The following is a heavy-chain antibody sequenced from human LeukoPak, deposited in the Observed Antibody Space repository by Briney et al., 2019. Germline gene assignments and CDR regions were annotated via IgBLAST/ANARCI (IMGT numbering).Heavy chain of an antibody. D-gene: IGHD6-13*01. J-gene: IGHJ4*02. CDR1: GFTLSSYS. CDR3: TTGIAAAGTDY. CDR2: ISSSSSYI. Sequence: GGSLRLSCAASGFTLSSYSMNWVRQAPGKGLEWVSSISSSSSYIYYAVSVKGRFTISRDNAKNSLYLQMNSLRAEDTAVYYCTTGIAAAGTDYWGQGTLVTVSS. V-gene: IGHV3-21*01.